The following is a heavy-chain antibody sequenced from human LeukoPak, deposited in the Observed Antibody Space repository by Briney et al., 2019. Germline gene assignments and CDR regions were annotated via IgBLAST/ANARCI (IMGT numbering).Heavy chain of an antibody. V-gene: IGHV4-34*01. CDR2: INHSGST. D-gene: IGHD3-22*01. Sequence: PSETLSLTCAVYGGSFSGYYWSWIRQPPGKGLEWIGEINHSGSTNYNPSLKSRVTISVDTSKNQFSLKLSSVTAADTAVYYCARGSGYYDSSGYYYLVSGAFDIWGQGTMVTVSS. J-gene: IGHJ3*02. CDR1: GGSFSGYY. CDR3: ARGSGYYDSSGYYYLVSGAFDI.